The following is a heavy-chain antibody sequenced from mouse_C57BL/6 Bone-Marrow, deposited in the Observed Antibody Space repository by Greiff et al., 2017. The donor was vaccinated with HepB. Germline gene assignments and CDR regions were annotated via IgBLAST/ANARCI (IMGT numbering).Heavy chain of an antibody. CDR1: GYTFTSYW. D-gene: IGHD2-3*01. CDR2: IDPNSGGT. CDR3: ARSNDGYYTYWYFDV. J-gene: IGHJ1*03. Sequence: QLQQPGAELVKPGASVKLSCKASGYTFTSYWMHWVKQRPGRGLEWIGRIDPNSGGTKYNEKFKSKATLTVDKPSSTAYMQLSSLTSEDFAVYYCARSNDGYYTYWYFDVWGTGTTVTVSS. V-gene: IGHV1-72*01.